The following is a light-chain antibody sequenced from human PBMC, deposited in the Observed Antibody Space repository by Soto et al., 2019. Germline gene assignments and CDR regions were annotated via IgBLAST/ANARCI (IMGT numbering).Light chain of an antibody. CDR3: QQYSNWKT. Sequence: EIVMTQSPATLPVSPGERVTLSCRASRTVGSKLAWYQQKPGQAPRLLIPDDSTRATGIPARFSGSGSGTEFTLTISSLQSEDFAVYYCQQYSNWKTFGQGTKLEIK. CDR1: RTVGSK. CDR2: DDS. V-gene: IGKV3-15*01. J-gene: IGKJ2*01.